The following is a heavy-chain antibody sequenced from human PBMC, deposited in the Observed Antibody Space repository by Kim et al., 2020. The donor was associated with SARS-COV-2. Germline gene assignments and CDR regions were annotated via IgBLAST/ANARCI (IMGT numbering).Heavy chain of an antibody. Sequence: SETPSLTCSVSGGSIISGAYYWSWIRQHPGKGLEWIEYIYYSGSTYYNPSLKSRVTISVDTSKNQFSLKLSSVTAADTAVYYCARAFYDSTSDYWGQGTL. V-gene: IGHV4-31*03. CDR3: ARAFYDSTSDY. D-gene: IGHD3-22*01. CDR2: IYYSGST. CDR1: GGSIISGAYY. J-gene: IGHJ4*02.